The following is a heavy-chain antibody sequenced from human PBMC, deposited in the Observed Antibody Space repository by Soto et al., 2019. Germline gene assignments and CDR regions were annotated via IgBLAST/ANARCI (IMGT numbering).Heavy chain of an antibody. V-gene: IGHV4-59*01. Sequence: XATLSLTCSVSGGSISSYYLSWIRQPPGKGLEWIGYIYYTGSSNYNPSLKSRVTMSVDLSRNQFSLRLTSVTTADTAIYYCARGTNSDFWSGFFRGWGQGTLVTVSS. CDR2: IYYTGSS. CDR3: ARGTNSDFWSGFFRG. J-gene: IGHJ4*02. CDR1: GGSISSYY. D-gene: IGHD3-3*01.